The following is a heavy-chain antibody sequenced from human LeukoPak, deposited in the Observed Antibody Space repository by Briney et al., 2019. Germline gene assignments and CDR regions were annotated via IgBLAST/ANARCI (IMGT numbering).Heavy chain of an antibody. CDR3: ARTRTTSHDAFDI. D-gene: IGHD2/OR15-2a*01. CDR2: INHSGST. J-gene: IGHJ3*02. Sequence: SETLSLTCAVYGGSFSGYYWSWIRQPPGKGLEWIGEINHSGSTNYNPSLKSRVTISVDTSKNQFSLKLSSVTAADTAVYFCARTRTTSHDAFDIWGHGTMVTVSS. V-gene: IGHV4-34*01. CDR1: GGSFSGYY.